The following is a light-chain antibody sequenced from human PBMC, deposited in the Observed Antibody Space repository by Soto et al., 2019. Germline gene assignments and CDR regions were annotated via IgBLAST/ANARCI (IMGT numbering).Light chain of an antibody. J-gene: IGKJ1*01. Sequence: DIQMTQSPSTLSGSVGDSVTINCRASHTISSWLAWYQQKPGKAPKLLIYKASTLKSGVPSRFSGSGSGTEFTLTISSLQPDDFATYYCQHYNSYSEAFGQGTKVDI. CDR3: QHYNSYSEA. CDR1: HTISSW. CDR2: KAS. V-gene: IGKV1-5*03.